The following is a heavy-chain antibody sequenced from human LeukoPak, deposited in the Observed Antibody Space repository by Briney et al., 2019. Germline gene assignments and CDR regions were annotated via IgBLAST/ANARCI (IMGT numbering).Heavy chain of an antibody. CDR1: GFTFSSYA. D-gene: IGHD6-19*01. CDR3: ARVRSSGWYGGNWFDP. V-gene: IGHV3-74*01. Sequence: GGSLRLSCAASGFTFSSYAMSWVRQAPGKGLVWVSRINSDGSSTSYADSVKGRFTISRDNAKNTLYLQMNSLRAEDTAVYYCARVRSSGWYGGNWFDPWGQGTLVTVSS. CDR2: INSDGSST. J-gene: IGHJ5*02.